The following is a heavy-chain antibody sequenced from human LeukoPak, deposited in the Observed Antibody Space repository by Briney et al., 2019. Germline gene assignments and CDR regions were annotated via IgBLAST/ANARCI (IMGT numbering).Heavy chain of an antibody. CDR2: MNPNSGNT. D-gene: IGHD4-17*01. Sequence: ASVKVSCKASGYTFTSYDINWVRQATGQGLEWMGWMNPNSGNTGYAQKFQGRVTITADESTSTAYMELSSLRSEDTAVYYCARSQNSYGDYVFHYYYYGMDVWGKGTTVTVSS. CDR3: ARSQNSYGDYVFHYYYYGMDV. V-gene: IGHV1-8*01. CDR1: GYTFTSYD. J-gene: IGHJ6*04.